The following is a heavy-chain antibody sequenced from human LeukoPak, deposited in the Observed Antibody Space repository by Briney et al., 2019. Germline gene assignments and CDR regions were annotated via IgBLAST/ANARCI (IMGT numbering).Heavy chain of an antibody. CDR3: AREGVDTAMVTQLYYYYGMDV. CDR2: IYYSGST. Sequence: PSETLSLTCTVSGGSISSGGYYWSWIRQHPGKGLEWIGYIYYSGSTYYNPSLKSRVTISVDTSKNQFSLKLSSVTAADTAVYYCAREGVDTAMVTQLYYYYGMDVWGQGTTVTVSS. V-gene: IGHV4-31*03. J-gene: IGHJ6*02. CDR1: GGSISSGGYY. D-gene: IGHD5-18*01.